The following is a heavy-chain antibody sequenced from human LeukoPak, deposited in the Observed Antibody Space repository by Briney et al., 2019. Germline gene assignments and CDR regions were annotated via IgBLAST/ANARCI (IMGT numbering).Heavy chain of an antibody. Sequence: PSETLSLTCTVSGGSISSYYWSWIRQPPGKGLEWIGYIYYSGSTNYNPSLKRRVTISVDTSKNQFSLKLSSVTAADTAVYYCARERGSYPWYFDYWGRGTLVTVSS. D-gene: IGHD1-26*01. V-gene: IGHV4-59*01. CDR1: GGSISSYY. J-gene: IGHJ4*02. CDR3: ARERGSYPWYFDY. CDR2: IYYSGST.